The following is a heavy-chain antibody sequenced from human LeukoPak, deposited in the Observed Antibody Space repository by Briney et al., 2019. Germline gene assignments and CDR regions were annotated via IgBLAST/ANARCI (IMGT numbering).Heavy chain of an antibody. CDR3: ARGGYSSGWYGGDWFDP. Sequence: SETLSLTCTVSGGSISSYYWSWIRQPPGKGLEWIGYIYYSGSTNYNPSLKSRVTISVDTSKNQFSLKLSSVTAADTAVYYCARGGYSSGWYGGDWFDPWGQGTLVTVSS. J-gene: IGHJ5*02. CDR2: IYYSGST. D-gene: IGHD6-19*01. CDR1: GGSISSYY. V-gene: IGHV4-59*01.